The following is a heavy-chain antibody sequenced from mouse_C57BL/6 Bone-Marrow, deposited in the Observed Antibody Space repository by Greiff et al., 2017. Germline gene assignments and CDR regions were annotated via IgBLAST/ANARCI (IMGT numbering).Heavy chain of an antibody. V-gene: IGHV5-4*03. J-gene: IGHJ3*01. D-gene: IGHD4-1*01. CDR3: ASLGGFAY. CDR1: GFTFSSYA. Sequence: DVKLQESGGGLVKPGGSLKLSCAASGFTFSSYAMSWVRQTPEKRLEWVATISDGGSYTYYPDNVKGRFTISRDNAKNNLYLQMSHLKSEDTAMYYCASLGGFAYWGQGTLVTVSA. CDR2: ISDGGSYT.